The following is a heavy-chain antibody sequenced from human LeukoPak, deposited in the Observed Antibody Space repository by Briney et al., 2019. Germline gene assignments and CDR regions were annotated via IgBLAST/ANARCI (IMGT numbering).Heavy chain of an antibody. J-gene: IGHJ6*04. Sequence: ASVKVSCKPSGYTFTGYYIQWVRQAPRQGLEWMGWINPNSGGTNYAQKLQGRVTMTTDTSTSTAYMELRSLRSDDTAVYYCARDDCSGGSCYAVLAVWGKGTTVTVSS. D-gene: IGHD2-15*01. CDR2: INPNSGGT. CDR3: ARDDCSGGSCYAVLAV. V-gene: IGHV1-2*02. CDR1: GYTFTGYY.